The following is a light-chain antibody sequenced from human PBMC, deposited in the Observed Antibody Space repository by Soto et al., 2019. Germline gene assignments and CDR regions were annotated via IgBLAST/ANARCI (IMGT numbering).Light chain of an antibody. CDR1: QGVYSF. Sequence: IQMTQSPSSLSASVGDKITMACRADQGVYSFLAWYQQKPGEAPKLLIYDASTVQSGVPSRFSGGGSGTDFNLTISNLQAEDVATYFCQHYNRAPWTFGQGTKVEV. V-gene: IGKV1-27*01. CDR2: DAS. CDR3: QHYNRAPWT. J-gene: IGKJ1*01.